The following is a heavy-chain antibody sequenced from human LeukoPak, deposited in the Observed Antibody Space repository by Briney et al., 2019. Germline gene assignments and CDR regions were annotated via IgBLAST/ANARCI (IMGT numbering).Heavy chain of an antibody. CDR1: GFTVSSSG. D-gene: IGHD2-15*01. CDR3: AKDLGVVSGGTCSDY. Sequence: AGGSLSFSGSASGFTVSSSGMGWVRPTPGKGLEWVSSISGSGVDTDYTDSGKVRFTISRDNSKNTMYLTMTSLSAEDTAVYYCAKDLGVVSGGTCSDYWGQGTLVTVSS. J-gene: IGHJ4*02. V-gene: IGHV3-23*01. CDR2: ISGSGVDT.